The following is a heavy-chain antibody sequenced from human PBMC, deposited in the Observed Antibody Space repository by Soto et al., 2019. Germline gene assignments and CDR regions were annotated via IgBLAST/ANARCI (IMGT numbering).Heavy chain of an antibody. CDR2: IRSKANSYAT. V-gene: IGHV3-73*01. Sequence: PGGSLRLSCAASGFTFSGSAMHWVRQASGKGLEWVGRIRSKANSYATAYAASVKGRFTISRDDSKNTAYLQMNSLKTEDTAVYYCTRQLRILPYYYYYGMDVWGQGTTVTVSS. J-gene: IGHJ6*02. CDR1: GFTFSGSA. CDR3: TRQLRILPYYYYYGMDV. D-gene: IGHD5-12*01.